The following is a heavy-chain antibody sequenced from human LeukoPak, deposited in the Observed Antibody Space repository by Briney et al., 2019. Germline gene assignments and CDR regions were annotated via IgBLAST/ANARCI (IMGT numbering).Heavy chain of an antibody. D-gene: IGHD3-10*01. CDR3: AREWFGEPIHYYYYMDV. CDR2: IIPIFGTA. Sequence: SVKVSCKASGGTFSSYAISWVRQAPGQGLEWMGRIIPIFGTANYAQKFQGRVTITTDESTSTAYMELSSLRSEDTAVYYCAREWFGEPIHYYYYMDVWGKGTTVTVSS. CDR1: GGTFSSYA. V-gene: IGHV1-69*05. J-gene: IGHJ6*03.